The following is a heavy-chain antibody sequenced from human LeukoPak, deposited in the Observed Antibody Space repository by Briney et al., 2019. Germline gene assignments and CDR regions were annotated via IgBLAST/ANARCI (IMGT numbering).Heavy chain of an antibody. CDR3: AKKYSSTSRGFDS. J-gene: IGHJ5*01. CDR2: ISGSGGST. Sequence: GGSLRLSCAASGFTFSSYAMSWVRQAPGKGLEWLSAISGSGGSTYYADSVKGRFTISRDNSKNTLYLQMNSLRAEDTAIYYCAKKYSSTSRGFDSWGQGTLVTVSS. CDR1: GFTFSSYA. V-gene: IGHV3-23*01. D-gene: IGHD6-13*01.